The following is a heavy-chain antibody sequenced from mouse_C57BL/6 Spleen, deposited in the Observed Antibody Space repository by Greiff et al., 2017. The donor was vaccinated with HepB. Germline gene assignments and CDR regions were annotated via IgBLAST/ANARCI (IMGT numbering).Heavy chain of an antibody. V-gene: IGHV1-81*01. D-gene: IGHD1-1*01. CDR3: ARSGTTVVAHDY. CDR2: IYPRSGNT. J-gene: IGHJ2*01. Sequence: VHLVESGAELARPGASVKLSCKASGYTFTSYGISWVKQRTGQGLEWIGEIYPRSGNTYYNEKFKGKATLTADKSSSTAYMELRSLTSEDSAVYFCARSGTTVVAHDYWGQGTTLTVSS. CDR1: GYTFTSYG.